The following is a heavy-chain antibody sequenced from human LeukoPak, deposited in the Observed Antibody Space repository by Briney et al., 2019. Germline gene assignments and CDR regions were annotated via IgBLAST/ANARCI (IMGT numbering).Heavy chain of an antibody. Sequence: ASVKVSCKASGYTFTSYYMHWVRQAPGQGLEWMGWINPNSGGTNYAQKFQGRVTMTRDTSISTAYMELSRLRSDDTAVYYCAREVDYYDSSGSDWGQGTLVTVSS. CDR3: AREVDYYDSSGSD. CDR1: GYTFTSYY. CDR2: INPNSGGT. V-gene: IGHV1-2*02. D-gene: IGHD3-22*01. J-gene: IGHJ4*02.